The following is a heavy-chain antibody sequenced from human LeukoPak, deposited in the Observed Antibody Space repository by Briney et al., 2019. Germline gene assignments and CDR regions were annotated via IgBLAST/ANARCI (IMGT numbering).Heavy chain of an antibody. J-gene: IGHJ4*02. V-gene: IGHV4-59*01. Sequence: SETLSLTCTVSGGSISSYYWSWIRQPPGKGLEWIGDIYYSGSTNYNPSLKSRVTISVDTSKNQFSLKLSSVTAADTAVYYCARDVRYSSRPYYFDYWGQGTLVTVSS. CDR3: ARDVRYSSRPYYFDY. CDR2: IYYSGST. D-gene: IGHD6-13*01. CDR1: GGSISSYY.